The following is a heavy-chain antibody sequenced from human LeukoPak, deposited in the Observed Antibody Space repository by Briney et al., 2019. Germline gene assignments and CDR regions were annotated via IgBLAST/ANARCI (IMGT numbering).Heavy chain of an antibody. CDR3: TRDDTIFGVVTTDYYYYYMDV. J-gene: IGHJ6*03. CDR1: GFTFSHAW. D-gene: IGHD3-3*01. V-gene: IGHV3-49*04. Sequence: PGGSLRLSCAPSGFTFSHAWMSWVRQAPGKGLEWVGFIRSKAYGGTTEYAASVKGRFTISRDDSKSIAYLQMNSLKTEDTAVYYCTRDDTIFGVVTTDYYYYYMDVWGKGTTVTVSS. CDR2: IRSKAYGGTT.